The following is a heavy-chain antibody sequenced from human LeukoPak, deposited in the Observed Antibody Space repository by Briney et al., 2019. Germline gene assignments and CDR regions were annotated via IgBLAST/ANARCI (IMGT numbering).Heavy chain of an antibody. V-gene: IGHV6-1*01. D-gene: IGHD1-1*01. CDR3: ARSTGDLDY. CDR1: GDSVSSNSAA. CDR2: TYYRSKWYN. Sequence: SQTLSLTCAISGDSVSSNSAAWNWIRQSPSRGLEWLGRTYYRSKWYNGYAVSVKRRITINPDTSKNQFSLQLNSVTPGDTADCARSTGDLDYWGQGTLVTVSS. J-gene: IGHJ4*02.